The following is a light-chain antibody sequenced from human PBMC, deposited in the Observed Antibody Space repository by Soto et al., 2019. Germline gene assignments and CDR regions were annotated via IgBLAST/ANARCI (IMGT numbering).Light chain of an antibody. CDR2: GAY. V-gene: IGKV3-15*01. J-gene: IGKJ1*01. CDR3: KQYNNWPPLT. CDR1: QSVSTN. Sequence: RVMTQSPATLSLSPGEIATLSCRASQSVSTNVAWCQQKPGQAPRLLIYGAYTRATDIPARFSGSGSGTDFTLTISSLQSEDFAVYYCKQYNNWPPLTFGQGTKVEVK.